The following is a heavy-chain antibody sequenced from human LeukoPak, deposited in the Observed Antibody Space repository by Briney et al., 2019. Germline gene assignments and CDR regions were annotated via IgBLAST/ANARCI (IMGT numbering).Heavy chain of an antibody. D-gene: IGHD2-15*01. CDR1: GGSISSGDYY. J-gene: IGHJ5*02. CDR3: ARVVVVAGPNWFDP. V-gene: IGHV4-30-4*01. Sequence: SETLSLTCTVSGGSISSGDYYWSWIRQPPGKGLEWIGYIYYSGSTYYNPSLKSRVTISVDTSKNQFSLKLSSVTAADTAVYYRARVVVVAGPNWFDPWGQGTLVTVSS. CDR2: IYYSGST.